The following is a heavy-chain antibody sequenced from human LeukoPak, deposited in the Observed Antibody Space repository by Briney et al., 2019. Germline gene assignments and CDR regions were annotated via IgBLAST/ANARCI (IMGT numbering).Heavy chain of an antibody. V-gene: IGHV3-23*01. J-gene: IGHJ4*02. CDR1: GFTVSSNY. Sequence: GGSLRLSCAASGFTVSSNYMSWVRQAPGKGLEWVSAISGSGGSTYYADSVKGRFTISRDNSKNTLYLQMNSLRAEDTAVYYCAKPYSSGWPYFDYWGQGTLVTVSS. CDR2: ISGSGGST. D-gene: IGHD6-19*01. CDR3: AKPYSSGWPYFDY.